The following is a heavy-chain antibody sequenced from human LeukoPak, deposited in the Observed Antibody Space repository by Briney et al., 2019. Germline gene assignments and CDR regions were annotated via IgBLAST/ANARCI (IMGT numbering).Heavy chain of an antibody. CDR1: GFTFSRYA. CDR3: ARDQNDSSGYYSLYYYYYSMDV. CDR2: ISYDGSNK. D-gene: IGHD3-22*01. J-gene: IGHJ6*02. Sequence: GGSLRLPCAASGFTFSRYAMHWVRKAPGKGLEGVAVISYDGSNKYYADSVKGRFTISRDNSKNTLYLQMNSLRAEDTAVYYCARDQNDSSGYYSLYYYYYSMDVWGQGTTVTVSS. V-gene: IGHV3-30-3*01.